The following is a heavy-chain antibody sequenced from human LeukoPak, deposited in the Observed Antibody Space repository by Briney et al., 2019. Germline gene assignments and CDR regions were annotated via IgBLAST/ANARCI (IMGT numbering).Heavy chain of an antibody. D-gene: IGHD6-19*01. J-gene: IGHJ4*02. Sequence: QAPGQXXXXXXXXSTYNGDTNYAQNLQGRVTLTTDTSTNIAYMELRSLRSDDTAVYYCARDPSNSSGWRAFFDYWGQGTLVTVSS. CDR2: XSTYNGDT. V-gene: IGHV1-18*01. CDR3: ARDPSNSSGWRAFFDY.